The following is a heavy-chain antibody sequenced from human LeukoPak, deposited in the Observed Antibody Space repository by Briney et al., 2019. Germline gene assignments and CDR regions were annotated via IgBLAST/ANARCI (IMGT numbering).Heavy chain of an antibody. Sequence: PSETLSLTCTVSGGSISSYYWGWIRQPPGKGLEWIGYIYYSGSTNYNPSLRSRVTISLDTSKNQFSLKLSSVTAADTAVYYCARVQGGSRGYYYYMDVWGKGTTVTVSS. J-gene: IGHJ6*03. CDR2: IYYSGST. CDR1: GGSISSYY. V-gene: IGHV4-59*08. CDR3: ARVQGGSRGYYYYMDV.